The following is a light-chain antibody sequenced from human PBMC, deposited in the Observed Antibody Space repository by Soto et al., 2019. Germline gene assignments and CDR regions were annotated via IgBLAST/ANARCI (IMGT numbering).Light chain of an antibody. CDR3: CSYAGSSTFV. Sequence: QSALTQPRSVSGSPGQSVTISCTGTSNDVGDYNYVSWYQQHPDKAPKLMIYDVSKRPSGVPDRFSGSKSGNTASLTISGLQAEDEAEYFCCSYAGSSTFVFGTGTKLTVL. CDR1: SNDVGDYNY. J-gene: IGLJ1*01. V-gene: IGLV2-11*01. CDR2: DVS.